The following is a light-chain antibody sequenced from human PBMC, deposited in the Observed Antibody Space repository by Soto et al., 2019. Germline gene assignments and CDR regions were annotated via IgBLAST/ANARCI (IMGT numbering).Light chain of an antibody. CDR3: SSFTTSSTYA. CDR2: EVR. CDR1: TSDVGGYDY. J-gene: IGLJ1*01. V-gene: IGLV2-14*01. Sequence: QSALTQPASVSGSPGQSITISCTGTTSDVGGYDYVSWYQQHPGKAPKLLIFEVRNRPSGVSSRFSGSRSANSASLTISGLQAEDEADYYCSSFTTSSTYAFGTGTKLTVL.